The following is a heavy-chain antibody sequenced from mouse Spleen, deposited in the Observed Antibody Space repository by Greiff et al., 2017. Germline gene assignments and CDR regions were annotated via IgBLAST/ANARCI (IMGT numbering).Heavy chain of an antibody. D-gene: IGHD2-2*01. J-gene: IGHJ4*01. V-gene: IGHV5-17*01. CDR3: ARWGYDEDAMDY. CDR1: GFTFSDYG. CDR2: ISSGSSTI. Sequence: EVQVVESGGGLVKPGGSLKLSCAASGFTFSDYGMHWVRQAPEKGLEWVAYISSGSSTIYYADTVKGRFTISRDNAKNTLFLQMTSLRSEDTAMYYCARWGYDEDAMDYWGQGTSVTVSS.